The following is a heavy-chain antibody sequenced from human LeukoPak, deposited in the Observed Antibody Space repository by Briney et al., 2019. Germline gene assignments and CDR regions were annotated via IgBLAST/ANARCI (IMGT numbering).Heavy chain of an antibody. J-gene: IGHJ3*02. CDR1: GFTFSDYY. Sequence: PGGSLRLSCAASGFTFSDYYMSWIRQAPGKGLEWVSYISSSGSTIYYADSVKGRFTISRDNAKNSLYLQMNSLKTEDTAVYYCTTDGNDPNYDFWSGYYRHDAFDIWGQGTMVTVSS. CDR2: ISSSGSTI. D-gene: IGHD3-3*01. V-gene: IGHV3-11*01. CDR3: TTDGNDPNYDFWSGYYRHDAFDI.